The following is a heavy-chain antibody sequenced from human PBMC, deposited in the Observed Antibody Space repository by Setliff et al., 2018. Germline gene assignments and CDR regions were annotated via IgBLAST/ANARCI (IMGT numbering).Heavy chain of an antibody. J-gene: IGHJ6*03. CDR2: IYHTGST. CDR1: GFSISSAYY. CDR3: ARGLTCIGVDCFFFYDSTSDYYYMDV. D-gene: IGHD2-21*02. V-gene: IGHV4-38-2*02. Sequence: SETLSLTCTVSGFSISSAYYWGWIRQPPGKGLEWIGSIYHTGSTYYKSSLESRVTISLDTSRNQFSLKLTSVTAADTALYYCARGLTCIGVDCFFFYDSTSDYYYMDVWGNGTPVTVSS.